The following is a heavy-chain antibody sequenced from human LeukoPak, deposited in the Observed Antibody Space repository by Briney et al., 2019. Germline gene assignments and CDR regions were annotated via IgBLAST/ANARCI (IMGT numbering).Heavy chain of an antibody. CDR3: ARDPLSGYYSYYYYYMDA. CDR1: GYTFTSYG. Sequence: EASVKVSCKSSGYTFTSYGISWVRPAPRQGHGWMGWISAYNGNTNYAQNLQGRVTMTTDTSTSTAYMELRSLRSDDTAVYYCARDPLSGYYSYYYYYMDAWGKGTTVTVSS. D-gene: IGHD3-22*01. V-gene: IGHV1-18*01. CDR2: ISAYNGNT. J-gene: IGHJ6*03.